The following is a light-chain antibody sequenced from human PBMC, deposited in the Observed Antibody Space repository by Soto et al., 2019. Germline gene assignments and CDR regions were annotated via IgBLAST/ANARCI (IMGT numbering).Light chain of an antibody. V-gene: IGLV2-14*01. J-gene: IGLJ1*01. Sequence: QSALTQPASVSGSPGQSITISCTGTSSDVGAYNYVSWHQQHPGKAPKLMIYDVSNRPSGVSNRFSGSKSGNTASLSISGLQAEDEADYYCSSHTNISPYVFGTGTKVTVL. CDR1: SSDVGAYNY. CDR2: DVS. CDR3: SSHTNISPYV.